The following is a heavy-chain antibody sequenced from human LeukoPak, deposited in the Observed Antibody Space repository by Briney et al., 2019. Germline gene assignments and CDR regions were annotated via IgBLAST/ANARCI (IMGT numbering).Heavy chain of an antibody. J-gene: IGHJ3*02. Sequence: SETLSLTCAVSGGSFSGYYWSWIRQSPGKGLEWIGEINHSGSTNYKSSLESRVTMSIDMSKRQFSLKLSSVTAADTAVYYCARVLDMALYAFDIWGQGTSVIVSS. CDR2: INHSGST. V-gene: IGHV4-34*01. CDR3: ARVLDMALYAFDI. D-gene: IGHD5-24*01. CDR1: GGSFSGYY.